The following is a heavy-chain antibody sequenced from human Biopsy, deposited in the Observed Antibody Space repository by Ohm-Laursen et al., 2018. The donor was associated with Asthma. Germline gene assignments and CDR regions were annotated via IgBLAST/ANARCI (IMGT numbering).Heavy chain of an antibody. Sequence: RSLRLSCAASGFVFSQCGMHWVRQGPGKGLEWVALISSDGHNKYYKDSVKGRFTISRDNSKLRLYLEINSLRVEDSAVYYCARESGQDSGGTGAFDRWGQGIMVAVSS. CDR2: ISSDGHNK. CDR1: GFVFSQCG. CDR3: ARESGQDSGGTGAFDR. D-gene: IGHD4-23*01. J-gene: IGHJ3*02. V-gene: IGHV3-30*03.